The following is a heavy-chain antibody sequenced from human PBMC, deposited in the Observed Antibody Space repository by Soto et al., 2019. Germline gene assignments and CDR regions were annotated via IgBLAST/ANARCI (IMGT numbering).Heavy chain of an antibody. D-gene: IGHD3-3*01. CDR1: GCSISSTNYY. V-gene: IGHV4-39*01. J-gene: IGHJ5*02. CDR3: ARQDDFWSGSNWFDP. CDR2: VYYNGFT. Sequence: SETLSLTCTVSGCSISSTNYYWGWIRQPPGKGLEWIGNVYYNGFTYYNPSLKSRVTISVDTSKNHFSLKLTSVTAADTAVYYCARQDDFWSGSNWFDPWGQGTLVTVSS.